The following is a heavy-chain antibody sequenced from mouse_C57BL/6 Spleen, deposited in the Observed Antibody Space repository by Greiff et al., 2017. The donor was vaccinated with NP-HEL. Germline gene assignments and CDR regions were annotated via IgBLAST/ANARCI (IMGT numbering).Heavy chain of an antibody. D-gene: IGHD1-1*01. CDR3: AGVVDGNYFDY. J-gene: IGHJ2*01. Sequence: QVQLQQSGAELVRPGTSVKVSCKASGYAFTNYLIEWVKQRPGQGLEWIGVINPGSGGTNYNEKFKGKATLTADKSSSTAYMQLSSLTSEDSAVYFCAGVVDGNYFDYWGQGTTLTVSS. V-gene: IGHV1-54*01. CDR2: INPGSGGT. CDR1: GYAFTNYL.